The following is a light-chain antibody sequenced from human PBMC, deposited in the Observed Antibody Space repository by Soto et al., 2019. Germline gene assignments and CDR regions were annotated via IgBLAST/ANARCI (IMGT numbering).Light chain of an antibody. V-gene: IGKV3-20*01. CDR2: GAS. J-gene: IGKJ1*01. Sequence: ELVLTQSRRTLSLSPGPRPTLRCRASQTVSSVHLAWYQQKNGQAPRVXIYGASRRATGIPDRFSGSGSGTDVTLTISRLEPEDFAVYYCQQYDNSLWTFGQGTKVDIK. CDR3: QQYDNSLWT. CDR1: QTVSSVH.